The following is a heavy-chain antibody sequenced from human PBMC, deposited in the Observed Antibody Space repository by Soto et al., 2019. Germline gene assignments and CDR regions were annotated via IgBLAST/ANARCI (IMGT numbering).Heavy chain of an antibody. CDR1: ECTIISGVYH. J-gene: IGHJ5*02. Sequence: PSVTQPHPRTVSECTIISGVYHRSWIRKNPGKGLGWIGYIYYSGSTYYTPSLKSRVTIAVDTSKNQFSLKLSSVTAADTAVYYCAGAGYSSSEGFAPWGQGTLVTVSS. V-gene: IGHV4-31*02. CDR3: AGAGYSSSEGFAP. CDR2: IYYSGST. D-gene: IGHD6-13*01.